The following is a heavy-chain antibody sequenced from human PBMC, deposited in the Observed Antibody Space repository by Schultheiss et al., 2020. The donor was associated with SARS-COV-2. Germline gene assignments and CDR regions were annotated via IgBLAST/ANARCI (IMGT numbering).Heavy chain of an antibody. J-gene: IGHJ6*02. CDR2: INPNSGGT. D-gene: IGHD6-6*01. CDR3: AREGGVEYSSSSPSYYYGMDV. Sequence: ASVKVSCKASGYTFTGYYMHWVRQAPGQGLEWMGWINPNSGGTNYAQKFQGWVTMTRDTSISTAYMELSRLRSDDTAVYYCAREGGVEYSSSSPSYYYGMDVWGQGTTVTVSS. CDR1: GYTFTGYY. V-gene: IGHV1-2*04.